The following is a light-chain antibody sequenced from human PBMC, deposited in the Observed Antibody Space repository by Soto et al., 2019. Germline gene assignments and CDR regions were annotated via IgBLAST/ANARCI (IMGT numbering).Light chain of an antibody. CDR2: GAS. CDR3: QHYNNWPPWT. Sequence: EIVLTQSPATLSLSPGDRATLSCRASQSVSSNLAWYQQKPGQAPRLLIYGASTRATGIPARFSGSGSGTEFTLTISSLQSEDFAVYYCQHYNNWPPWTFGQGTKVEI. V-gene: IGKV3-15*01. CDR1: QSVSSN. J-gene: IGKJ1*01.